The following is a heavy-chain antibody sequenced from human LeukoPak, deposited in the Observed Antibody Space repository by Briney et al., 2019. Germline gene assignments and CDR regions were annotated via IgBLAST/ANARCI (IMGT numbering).Heavy chain of an antibody. V-gene: IGHV4-4*07. CDR2: IYTSGST. CDR1: GGSISSYY. CDR3: ARENSGSYREFDY. J-gene: IGHJ4*02. D-gene: IGHD1-26*01. Sequence: SETLSLTCTVSGGSISSYYWSWIRQPAGKGLEWIVRIYTSGSTNYNASLKSRVSMSVDTSKNQFSLKLSSVTAADTAVFYCARENSGSYREFDYWGQGSLVTVSS.